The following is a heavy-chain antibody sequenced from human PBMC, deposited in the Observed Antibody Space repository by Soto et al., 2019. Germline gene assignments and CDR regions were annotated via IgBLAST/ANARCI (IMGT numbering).Heavy chain of an antibody. J-gene: IGHJ4*02. Sequence: PGGSLRLSCAASGLTFSRYAMSWVRQAPGKGLEWVSGIGGSGLTTYYADSVRGRFTISRDNSKNTQYLQMNSLRAEDTAIYYCAKSADRYFGSRNYYSDYWGQGSLVTVSS. D-gene: IGHD3-10*01. CDR1: GLTFSRYA. CDR3: AKSADRYFGSRNYYSDY. CDR2: IGGSGLTT. V-gene: IGHV3-23*01.